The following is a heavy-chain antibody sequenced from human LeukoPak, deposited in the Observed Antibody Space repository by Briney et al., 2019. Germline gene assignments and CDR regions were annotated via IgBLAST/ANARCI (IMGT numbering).Heavy chain of an antibody. Sequence: SETLSLTCAVYGGSFSGYYWSWIRQPPGKGLEWIGEINHSGSTNYNPSLKSRVTISVDTSKNQFSLKLSSVTAADTAVYYCARVPSGTYYMDVWGKGTTVTISS. V-gene: IGHV4-34*01. CDR2: INHSGST. CDR1: GGSFSGYY. J-gene: IGHJ6*03. CDR3: ARVPSGTYYMDV. D-gene: IGHD1-1*01.